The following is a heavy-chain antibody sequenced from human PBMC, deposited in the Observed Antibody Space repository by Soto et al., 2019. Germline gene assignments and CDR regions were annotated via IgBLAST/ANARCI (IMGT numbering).Heavy chain of an antibody. D-gene: IGHD3-10*01. J-gene: IGHJ5*02. CDR3: AKDKGAYYGSGSFGNWFDP. V-gene: IGHV3-9*01. CDR1: GFTFADYA. CDR2: ISWNSCSI. Sequence: EVQLVESGGGLVQPGRSLRLSCAASGFTFADYAMHWVRQAPGKGLEWVSGISWNSCSIGYADSGKVRFTISRDNAKNSLYLPMNSLRAEDTELDYCAKDKGAYYGSGSFGNWFDPWGQGPRVTVAS.